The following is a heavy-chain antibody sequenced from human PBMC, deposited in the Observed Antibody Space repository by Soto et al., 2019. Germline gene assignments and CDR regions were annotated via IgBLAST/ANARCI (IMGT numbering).Heavy chain of an antibody. Sequence: ASVKVSCKAPGYTFTSYYMHWVRQAPGQGLEWMGIINPSGGSTSYAQKFQGRVTMTRDTSTSTVYMELSSLRSEDTAVYYCARDWGGLRPSRTSAHEEDYWGQGTLVTVS. CDR3: ARDWGGLRPSRTSAHEEDY. D-gene: IGHD3-16*01. CDR1: GYTFTSYY. V-gene: IGHV1-46*01. J-gene: IGHJ4*02. CDR2: INPSGGST.